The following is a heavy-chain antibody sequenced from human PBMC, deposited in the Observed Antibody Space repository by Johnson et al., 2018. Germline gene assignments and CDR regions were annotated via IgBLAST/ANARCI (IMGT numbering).Heavy chain of an antibody. Sequence: VQLVESGGGLVQXGGSXRLXCAASGFTFSSYAMSWVRQAPGKGLEWVSTIASSGGRTYYADSMKGRFTISRDNSKNTLYLQINSLRAEDTAVYYCAKDRHIGAVAATGSSVWGQGTLVTVSS. CDR3: AKDRHIGAVAATGSSV. J-gene: IGHJ4*02. D-gene: IGHD6-19*01. V-gene: IGHV3-23*04. CDR2: IASSGGRT. CDR1: GFTFSSYA.